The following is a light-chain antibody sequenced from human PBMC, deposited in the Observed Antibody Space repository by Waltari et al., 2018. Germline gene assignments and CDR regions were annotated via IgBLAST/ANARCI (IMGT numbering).Light chain of an antibody. J-gene: IGLJ2*01. V-gene: IGLV2-23*02. CDR1: SSDVGRYTL. CDR3: CSYAGSSTFV. Sequence: QSALTQPATVSGSPTQSITISCTGTSSDVGRYTLVSWYQQHPGGAPKLMLFDVNKRPSGISNRFSGSKSGNTASLTISGLQAEDEADYYCCSYAGSSTFVFGGGTKLTVL. CDR2: DVN.